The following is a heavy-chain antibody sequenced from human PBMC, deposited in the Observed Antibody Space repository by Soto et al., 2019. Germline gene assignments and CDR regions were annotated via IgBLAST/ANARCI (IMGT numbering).Heavy chain of an antibody. Sequence: QVQLVESGGGVVRPGGSLRLSCAASGFTFTKFDMHWVRQAPGKGLQWVAVTSYDGNKKYYAASVKGRFTISRDNSNNKQQLQMHNQRDDDTAIYECVREGGVPSAIGHYYYGMDVWGQGTAVTVSS. CDR3: VREGGVPSAIGHYYYGMDV. V-gene: IGHV3-30-3*01. J-gene: IGHJ6*02. CDR1: GFTFTKFD. CDR2: TSYDGNKK. D-gene: IGHD2-2*02.